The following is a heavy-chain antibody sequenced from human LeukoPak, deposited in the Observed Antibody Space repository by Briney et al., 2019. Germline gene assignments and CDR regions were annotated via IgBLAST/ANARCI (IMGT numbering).Heavy chain of an antibody. CDR1: GGSFSGYY. D-gene: IGHD3-10*01. V-gene: IGHV4-34*01. J-gene: IGHJ5*02. Sequence: PSETLSLTCAVYGGSFSGYYWSWIRQPPGKGLEWIGEINHSGSTNYNPSLKSRVTISVDTSKNQFSLKLSSVTAADTAVYYCARIIWFRFDPWGQGTLVTVSS. CDR3: ARIIWFRFDP. CDR2: INHSGST.